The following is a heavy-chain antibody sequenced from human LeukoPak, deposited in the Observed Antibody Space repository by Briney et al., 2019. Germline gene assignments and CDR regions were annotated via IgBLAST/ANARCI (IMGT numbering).Heavy chain of an antibody. CDR3: AKELSTGSGGACGGACYWARPFDY. CDR1: GFTVSSNH. J-gene: IGHJ4*02. V-gene: IGHV3-53*01. D-gene: IGHD2-21*02. Sequence: GGSLRLSCAASGFTVSSNHMNWVRQTPGKGLEWVSAVGVKGPNTPHADSVTGRFTISRDNSKSTLYLQMNSLRAEDTAVYYCAKELSTGSGGACGGACYWARPFDYWGQGILVTVPS. CDR2: VGVKGPNT.